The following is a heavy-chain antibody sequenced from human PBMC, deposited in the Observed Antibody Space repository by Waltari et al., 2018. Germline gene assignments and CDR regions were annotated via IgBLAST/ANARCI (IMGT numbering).Heavy chain of an antibody. CDR3: AKSGGSGSYHTTDAFDI. J-gene: IGHJ3*02. D-gene: IGHD1-26*01. CDR1: GFTFSSYG. CDR2: IWYDGSNK. Sequence: QVQLVESGGGVVQPGRSLRLSCAASGFTFSSYGMHWVRQAPGRGLEWVAVIWYDGSNKYYADSGKGRFTIARDNSKNTLYLQMNSLRAEDTAVYYCAKSGGSGSYHTTDAFDIWGQGTMVTVSS. V-gene: IGHV3-30*18.